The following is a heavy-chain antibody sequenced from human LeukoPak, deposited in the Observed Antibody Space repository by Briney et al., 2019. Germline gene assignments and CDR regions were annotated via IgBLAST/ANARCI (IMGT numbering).Heavy chain of an antibody. CDR1: GFTFNSYA. CDR2: ISSSGNNT. Sequence: PGGSLRLSCAASGFTFNSYAMNWVRQAPGKGLEWVSTISSSGNNTYYADSVKGRFTISRDNSKNTLYLQMNSLRSEDTAVYYCARENRIRELLQVTVGAFIAVAGNYFDYWGQGTLVTVSS. J-gene: IGHJ4*02. V-gene: IGHV3-23*01. CDR3: ARENRIRELLQVTVGAFIAVAGNYFDY. D-gene: IGHD6-19*01.